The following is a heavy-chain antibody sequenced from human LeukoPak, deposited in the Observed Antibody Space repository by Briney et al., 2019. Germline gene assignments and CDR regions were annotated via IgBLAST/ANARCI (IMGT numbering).Heavy chain of an antibody. CDR1: GFTFSSYE. V-gene: IGHV3-48*03. J-gene: IGHJ5*02. Sequence: GGSLRLSCAASGFTFSSYEMNWVRQAPGKGLEWVSYISSSGSTIYYADSVKGRFTISRDNAKNSLYLQMNSLRAEDTAVYYCARDRSGSSPFDHWGQGTLVTVSS. CDR3: ARDRSGSSPFDH. CDR2: ISSSGSTI. D-gene: IGHD1-26*01.